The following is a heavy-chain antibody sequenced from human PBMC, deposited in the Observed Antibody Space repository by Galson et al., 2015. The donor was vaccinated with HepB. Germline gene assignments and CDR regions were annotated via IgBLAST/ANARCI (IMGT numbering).Heavy chain of an antibody. CDR1: GFTVRSNY. V-gene: IGHV3-66*01. CDR3: ARDSTNPPPLYDILTGYYTRVDY. Sequence: SLRLSCAASGFTVRSNYMSWVRQAPGKGLGWVSVIYSGGSTYYADSVKGRFTISRDNSKNTLYLQMNSLRAEDTAVYYCARDSTNPPPLYDILTGYYTRVDYWGQGTLVTVSS. D-gene: IGHD3-9*01. CDR2: IYSGGST. J-gene: IGHJ4*02.